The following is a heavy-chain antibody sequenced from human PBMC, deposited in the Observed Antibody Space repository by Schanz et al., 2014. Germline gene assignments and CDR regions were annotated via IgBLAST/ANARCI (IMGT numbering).Heavy chain of an antibody. V-gene: IGHV3-48*01. CDR2: ISSSSSTI. CDR1: GFTFTDHA. Sequence: EEQLVESGGGLVQPGRSLTLSCTTSGFTFTDHALSWVRQAPGKGLEWVSYISSSSSTIYYADSVKGRFTISRDNAKNSLYLQMNSLRAEDTAVYYCAKIRYDSSGYYLPYYGMDVWGQGTTVIVSS. J-gene: IGHJ6*02. D-gene: IGHD3-22*01. CDR3: AKIRYDSSGYYLPYYGMDV.